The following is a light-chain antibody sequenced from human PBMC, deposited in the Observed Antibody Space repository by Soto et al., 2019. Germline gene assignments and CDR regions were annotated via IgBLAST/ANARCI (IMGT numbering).Light chain of an antibody. V-gene: IGLV2-14*01. CDR1: SRDIGAYNL. CDR2: EVR. Sequence: QSALTQPASVSGSPGQSITISCSGTSRDIGAYNLVSWYQQPPGKATKLLIYEVRNRPSGISYRFSGSKSGTTASLTISSLLPEDEADYYCSAYTSRSTLVFGGGTKVTVL. J-gene: IGLJ2*01. CDR3: SAYTSRSTLV.